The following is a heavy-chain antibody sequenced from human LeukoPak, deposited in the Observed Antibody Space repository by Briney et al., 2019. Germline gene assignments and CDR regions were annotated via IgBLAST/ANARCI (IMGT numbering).Heavy chain of an antibody. CDR2: ISYDGSNK. Sequence: GGSLRLSCSASGFTFTTYGMNWVRQAPGKGLEWVAVISYDGSNKYYVDSVKGRFTISRDNSKNTLYLQMNSLRAEDTAVYYCARGPSGYHNTGGQGTLVTVSS. D-gene: IGHD5-12*01. CDR1: GFTFTTYG. J-gene: IGHJ4*02. CDR3: ARGPSGYHNT. V-gene: IGHV3-30*03.